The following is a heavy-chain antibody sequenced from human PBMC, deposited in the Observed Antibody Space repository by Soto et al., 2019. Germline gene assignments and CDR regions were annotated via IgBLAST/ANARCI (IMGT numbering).Heavy chain of an antibody. J-gene: IGHJ4*02. CDR1: GASLSNSY. V-gene: IGHV4-59*08. D-gene: IGHD3-3*01. CDR3: ARGGWRQIDY. Sequence: SETLSLTCAVSGASLSNSYWSWIRQPPGKRLEWIGHIYYSGTTNYNPSLESRVTISVDTSKNRFSLKLSSVTAADTAVYYCARGGWRQIDYWGQGTLVTVSS. CDR2: IYYSGTT.